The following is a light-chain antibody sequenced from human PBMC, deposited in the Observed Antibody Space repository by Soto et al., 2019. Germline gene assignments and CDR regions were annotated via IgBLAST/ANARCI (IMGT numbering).Light chain of an antibody. CDR1: QGISDY. Sequence: DIQMTQSPSSLSASVGDRVTITCRASQGISDYLAWFRQKPGKAPESLIFDASSLETGVSSRFSGSGSGTDFTFTISSLQPEDIATYFCQQYENLPRFIFGPGTKVDIK. J-gene: IGKJ3*01. V-gene: IGKV1-33*01. CDR3: QQYENLPRFI. CDR2: DAS.